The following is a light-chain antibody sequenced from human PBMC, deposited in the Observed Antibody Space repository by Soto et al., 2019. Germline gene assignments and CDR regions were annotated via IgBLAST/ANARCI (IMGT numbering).Light chain of an antibody. CDR2: GAS. V-gene: IGKV3-15*01. CDR3: QQYNNWPLT. Sequence: EIELTQSPVTLSVSPGERATLSCRASQSVSSDLAWFQQKPGQAPRLLIYGASTRATGIPARFSGNGSGTEFTLTISSLQSEDFAIYYCQQYNNWPLTFGGGTKVEIK. J-gene: IGKJ4*01. CDR1: QSVSSD.